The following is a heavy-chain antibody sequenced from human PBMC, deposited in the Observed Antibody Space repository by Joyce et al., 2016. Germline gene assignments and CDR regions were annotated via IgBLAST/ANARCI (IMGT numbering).Heavy chain of an antibody. V-gene: IGHV3-30*18. Sequence: QVQLVESGGGVVQPGRSLRLSCAASGFTFSTYGMHWVRQAPGKGLEWVAVISYDGSNKDYADSVKGRFTISRDKSKNTLYLQMNSLRVEDTAVYYCAKVKVGYSSGWYPDAIDIWGQGTMVTVSS. D-gene: IGHD6-19*01. CDR2: ISYDGSNK. J-gene: IGHJ3*02. CDR3: AKVKVGYSSGWYPDAIDI. CDR1: GFTFSTYG.